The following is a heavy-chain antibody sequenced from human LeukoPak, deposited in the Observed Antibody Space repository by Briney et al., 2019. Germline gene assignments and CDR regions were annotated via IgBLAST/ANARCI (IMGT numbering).Heavy chain of an antibody. V-gene: IGHV3-74*01. Sequence: WSLTVSCAASGFTLSTYWMHWVRPAPGKGLVWVSRINSDGTTTTYADSVKGRFTISRDNAKNTLYLQMNSLRAEDTAVYYCARPLYRPASPFDCWGQRILVTVSS. J-gene: IGHJ4*03. CDR1: GFTLSTYW. D-gene: IGHD2-2*02. CDR2: INSDGTTT. CDR3: ARPLYRPASPFDC.